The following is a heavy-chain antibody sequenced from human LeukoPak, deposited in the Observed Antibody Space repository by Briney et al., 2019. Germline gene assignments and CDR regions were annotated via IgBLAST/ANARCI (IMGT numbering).Heavy chain of an antibody. CDR3: ARLGYCSSTSCYAPDY. CDR2: IDPSDSYT. V-gene: IGHV5-10-1*01. CDR1: GYSFTSYW. J-gene: IGHJ4*02. D-gene: IGHD2-2*01. Sequence: GESLKISCKGSGYSFTSYWISWLRQMPGKGLEWMGRIDPSDSYTNYSPSFQGHVTISADKSISTAYLQWSSLKASDTAMYYCARLGYCSSTSCYAPDYWGQGTLVTVSS.